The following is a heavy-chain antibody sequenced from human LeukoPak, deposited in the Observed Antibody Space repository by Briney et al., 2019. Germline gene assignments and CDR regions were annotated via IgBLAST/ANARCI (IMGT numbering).Heavy chain of an antibody. V-gene: IGHV3-7*01. D-gene: IGHD4-17*01. Sequence: GGSLRLSCAASEFTFSSYWMSWVRQAPGKGLEWVANIKQDGSEKYYVDSVKGRFTISRDNAKNSLYLQMNSLRAEDTAVYYCARDFYGDYAFSPFDIWGQGTMVTVSS. CDR3: ARDFYGDYAFSPFDI. CDR1: EFTFSSYW. CDR2: IKQDGSEK. J-gene: IGHJ3*02.